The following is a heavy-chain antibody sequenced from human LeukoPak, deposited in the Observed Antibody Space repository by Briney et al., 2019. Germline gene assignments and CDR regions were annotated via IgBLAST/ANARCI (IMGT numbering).Heavy chain of an antibody. J-gene: IGHJ4*02. CDR2: IWYDGSNK. CDR3: AKSSSPYSSSIYYFDY. CDR1: GFTFSSYG. Sequence: GRSLRLSCAASGFTFSSYGMHWGRQAPGKGLEWVALIWYDGSNKYYADSVKGRFTISRDNSKNTLYLQMNSLRVEDTAVYYCAKSSSPYSSSIYYFDYWGQGTLVTVSS. V-gene: IGHV3-33*06. D-gene: IGHD6-6*01.